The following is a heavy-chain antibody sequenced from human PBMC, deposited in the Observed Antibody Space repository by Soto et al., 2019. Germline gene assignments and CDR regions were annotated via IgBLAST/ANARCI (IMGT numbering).Heavy chain of an antibody. CDR3: ARRKYSGTFWSLDF. CDR2: IFYSGIT. V-gene: IGHV4-39*01. J-gene: IGHJ4*02. CDR1: GDSISSSTYY. D-gene: IGHD1-26*01. Sequence: PSETLSLTCTVSGDSISSSTYYWAWIRQPPGKGLEWIGNIFYSGITSYNPSLRSRITMSVDTSKNQFSLKLSSVIAADTAVYYCARRKYSGTFWSLDFWGQGTLVTVS.